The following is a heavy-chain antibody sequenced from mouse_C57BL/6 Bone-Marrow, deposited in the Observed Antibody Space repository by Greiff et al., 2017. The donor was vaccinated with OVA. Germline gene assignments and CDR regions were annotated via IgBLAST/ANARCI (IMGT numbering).Heavy chain of an antibody. CDR1: GYTFTSYG. CDR2: IYPRSGNT. CDR3: ARWGYDFPYAMDY. D-gene: IGHD2-4*01. J-gene: IGHJ4*01. Sequence: QVQLKESGAELARPGASVKLSCKASGYTFTSYGISWVKQRTGQGLEWIGEIYPRSGNTYYNEKFKGKATLTADKSSSTAYMQLSSLTSEDSAIYFCARWGYDFPYAMDYWGQGTSVTVSS. V-gene: IGHV1-81*01.